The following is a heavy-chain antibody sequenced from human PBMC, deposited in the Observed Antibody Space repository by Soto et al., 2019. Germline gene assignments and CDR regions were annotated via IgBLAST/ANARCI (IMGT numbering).Heavy chain of an antibody. CDR1: GGSISSSSYY. D-gene: IGHD3-3*01. J-gene: IGHJ5*02. Sequence: PSETLSLTCTVSGGSISSSSYYWGWIRQPPGKGLEWIGSIYYSGSTYYNPSLKSRVTISVDTSKNQFSLKLSSVTAADTAVYYCATQTRDLWSGYWNWFDPWGQGTLVTV. CDR3: ATQTRDLWSGYWNWFDP. CDR2: IYYSGST. V-gene: IGHV4-39*01.